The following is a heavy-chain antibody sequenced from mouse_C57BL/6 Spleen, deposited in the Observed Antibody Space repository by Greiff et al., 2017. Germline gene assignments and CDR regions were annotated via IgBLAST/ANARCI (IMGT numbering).Heavy chain of an antibody. V-gene: IGHV1-82*01. D-gene: IGHD3-2*02. Sequence: QVQLKQSGPELVKPGASVKISCKASGYAFSSSWMNWVKQRPGKGLEWIGRIYPGDGDTNYNGKFKGKATLTADKSSSTAYMQLSSLTSEDSAVYVCARGEGGSDYSFDYWGQGTTLTVSS. CDR3: ARGEGGSDYSFDY. J-gene: IGHJ2*01. CDR1: GYAFSSSW. CDR2: IYPGDGDT.